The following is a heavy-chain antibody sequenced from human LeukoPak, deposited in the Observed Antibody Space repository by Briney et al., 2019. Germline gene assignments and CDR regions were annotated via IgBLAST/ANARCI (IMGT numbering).Heavy chain of an antibody. CDR1: GFTFSSYG. Sequence: GGSLRLSCEASGFTFSSYGTHWVRQAPGKGLEWVAVISYDGSNKYYADSVKGRFTISRDNSKNTLYLQMNSLRAEDTAVYYCAAQGVFSHGGYWGQGTLVTVSS. J-gene: IGHJ4*02. D-gene: IGHD3-16*01. V-gene: IGHV3-30*03. CDR3: AAQGVFSHGGY. CDR2: ISYDGSNK.